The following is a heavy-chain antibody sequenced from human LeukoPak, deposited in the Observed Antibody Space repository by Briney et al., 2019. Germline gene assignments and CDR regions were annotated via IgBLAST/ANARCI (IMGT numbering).Heavy chain of an antibody. CDR1: GGSISSGDYY. CDR3: ASHYYDSSGPRDIFDY. D-gene: IGHD3-22*01. CDR2: IYYSGST. J-gene: IGHJ4*02. V-gene: IGHV4-30-4*01. Sequence: PSETLSLTCTVSGGSISSGDYYWSWIRQPPGKGLEWIGYIYYSGSTYYNPSLKSRVTISVDTSKNQFSLKLSSVTAADTAVCYCASHYYDSSGPRDIFDYWGQGTLVTVSS.